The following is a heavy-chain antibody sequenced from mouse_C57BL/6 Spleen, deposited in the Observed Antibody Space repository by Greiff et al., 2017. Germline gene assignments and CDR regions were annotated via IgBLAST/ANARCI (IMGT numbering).Heavy chain of an antibody. CDR1: GYTFTDYY. CDR2: INPYNGGT. D-gene: IGHD1-1*02. CDR3: ARSPYSGNYFDY. Sequence: EVQLVESGPVLVKPGASVKMSCKASGYTFTDYYMNWVKQSHGKSLEWIGVINPYNGGTSYNQKFKGKATLTVDKSSSTAYMELNSLTSEDSAVYYCARSPYSGNYFDYWGQGTTLTVSS. J-gene: IGHJ2*01. V-gene: IGHV1-19*01.